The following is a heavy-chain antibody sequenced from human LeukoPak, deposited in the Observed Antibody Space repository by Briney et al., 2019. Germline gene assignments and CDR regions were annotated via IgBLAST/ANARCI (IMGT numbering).Heavy chain of an antibody. CDR2: IYPGDSDT. D-gene: IGHD4-11*01. CDR1: GSTFTSYW. CDR3: VRQRDNYAFDY. J-gene: IGHJ4*02. V-gene: IGHV5-51*01. Sequence: GASLKISCKGSGSTFTSYWIGWVRQMPGKGLEWMGIIYPGDSDTSYSPSFQGQVAISADKSITTAYLQWSSLKASDTAICYCVRQRDNYAFDYWGQGTLVTVSS.